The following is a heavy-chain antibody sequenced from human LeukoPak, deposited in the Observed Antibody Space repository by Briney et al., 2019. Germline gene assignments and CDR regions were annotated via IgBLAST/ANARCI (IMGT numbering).Heavy chain of an antibody. CDR2: ISSSSSYI. J-gene: IGHJ4*02. V-gene: IGHV3-21*01. D-gene: IGHD5-24*01. Sequence: PGGSLRLSCAASGFTFSSYSMNWVRQAPGKGLEWVSSISSSSSYIYYADSVKGRFTISRDNAKNSLYLQMNSLRAEDTAVYYCARGGRDGYNHDYWGQGTLVTVSS. CDR3: ARGGRDGYNHDY. CDR1: GFTFSSYS.